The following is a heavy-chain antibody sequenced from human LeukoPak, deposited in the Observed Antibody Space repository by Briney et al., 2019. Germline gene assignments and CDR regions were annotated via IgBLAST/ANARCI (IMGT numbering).Heavy chain of an antibody. CDR2: ISGSGGNT. CDR3: AKDRPHPSVEPTNFDY. D-gene: IGHD5/OR15-5a*01. J-gene: IGHJ4*02. V-gene: IGHV3-23*01. Sequence: GGSLRLSCSASGFTFSSYAMSWVRQAPGKGLEWVSGISGSGGNTYYADSVKGRFTISRDNSKNTLYLQMNSLRAEDTAVYYCAKDRPHPSVEPTNFDYWGQGTLVTVSS. CDR1: GFTFSSYA.